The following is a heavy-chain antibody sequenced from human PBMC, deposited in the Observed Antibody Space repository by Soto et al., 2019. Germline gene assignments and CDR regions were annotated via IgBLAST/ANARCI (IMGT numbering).Heavy chain of an antibody. D-gene: IGHD6-6*01. CDR2: INAGNGNT. CDR3: ARDLKLAGVDY. Sequence: GASVNVTCKASGYTLTSCAMNWVRQAPGQRLEWMGWINAGNGNTKYSQKFQGRVTITRDTSASTAYMELSSLRSEDTAVYYCARDLKLAGVDYWGQGTLVTVS. V-gene: IGHV1-3*01. J-gene: IGHJ4*02. CDR1: GYTLTSCA.